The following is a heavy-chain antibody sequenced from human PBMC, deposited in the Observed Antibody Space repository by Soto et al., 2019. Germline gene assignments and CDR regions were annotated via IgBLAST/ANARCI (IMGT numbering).Heavy chain of an antibody. V-gene: IGHV3-30-3*01. CDR2: ISYDGSNK. CDR3: ARDGAVAAMGDWFDP. D-gene: IGHD2-15*01. J-gene: IGHJ5*02. Sequence: QVQLVESGGGVVQPGRSLRLSCAASGFTFSSYAMHWVRQAPGKGLEWVAVISYDGSNKYYADSVKGRFTISRDNSKNTLYLQMNSLRAEDTAVYYCARDGAVAAMGDWFDPWGQGTLVTVSS. CDR1: GFTFSSYA.